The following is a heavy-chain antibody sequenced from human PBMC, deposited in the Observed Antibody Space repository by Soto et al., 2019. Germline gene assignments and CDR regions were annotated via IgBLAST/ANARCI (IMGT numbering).Heavy chain of an antibody. CDR2: ISALSGHA. CDR1: GYTSTSSG. D-gene: IGHD3-22*01. Sequence: ASVKSTSKPSGYTSTSSGIGWVRQSPGQGLEWMGWISALSGHAKYAQKRQGRVTMTTDTSTSAAYMELTSLRSDDTAVYYCARDFYGSSGTPLLVYWGQGTMVTVSS. CDR3: ARDFYGSSGTPLLVY. J-gene: IGHJ4*01. V-gene: IGHV1-18*01.